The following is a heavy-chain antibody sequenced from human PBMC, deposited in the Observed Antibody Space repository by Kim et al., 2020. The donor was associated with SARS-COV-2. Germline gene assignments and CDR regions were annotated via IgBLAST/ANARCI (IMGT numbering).Heavy chain of an antibody. Sequence: GGSLRLSCAASGFTFSRYSMNWVRQAPGKGLEWVTSISGDGRFIYYADSVKGRFTISRDNAENSLYLQMGSLRVEDTAVYYCARFGTYHNANGYNQPVWGRGTTVSVSS. CDR2: ISGDGRFI. D-gene: IGHD2-8*01. V-gene: IGHV3-21*06. CDR1: GFTFSRYS. J-gene: IGHJ6*02. CDR3: ARFGTYHNANGYNQPV.